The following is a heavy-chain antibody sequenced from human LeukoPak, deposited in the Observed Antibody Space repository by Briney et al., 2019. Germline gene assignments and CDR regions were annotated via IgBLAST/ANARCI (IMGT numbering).Heavy chain of an antibody. Sequence: ASVKVSCKASGGTFSSYAISWVRQAPGQGLEWMGWISGYNSNTNYAQKLQGRVTMTTDRSTSTAYMELRTLRSDDTAVYYCARAGTGRYMDVWGKGTTVTIPS. CDR2: ISGYNSNT. J-gene: IGHJ6*03. D-gene: IGHD1-14*01. CDR1: GGTFSSYA. CDR3: ARAGTGRYMDV. V-gene: IGHV1-18*01.